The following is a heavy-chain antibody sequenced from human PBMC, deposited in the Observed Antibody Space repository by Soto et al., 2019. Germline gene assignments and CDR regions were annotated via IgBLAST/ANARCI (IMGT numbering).Heavy chain of an antibody. CDR3: AKARRAGGNYGFYSDF. CDR2: SSATGAGT. J-gene: IGHJ4*02. D-gene: IGHD1-7*01. Sequence: EVQLLESGGGLVQPGGSLRLSCAASGFTFSSYGMTWVRQAPGKGLEWVSFSSATGAGTYYADSVKGRFTISSDNSKNTLSLQLTSLSADDTAVDYCAKARRAGGNYGFYSDFGGQGALVIVSS. V-gene: IGHV3-23*01. CDR1: GFTFSSYG.